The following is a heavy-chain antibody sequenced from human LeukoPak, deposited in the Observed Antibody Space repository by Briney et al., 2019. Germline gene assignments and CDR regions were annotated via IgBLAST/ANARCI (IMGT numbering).Heavy chain of an antibody. D-gene: IGHD2-2*01. CDR1: GGSISGGGYY. V-gene: IGHV4-31*03. Sequence: SETLSLTCTVSGGSISGGGYYWSWIRQLPGKGLGWMGYIYYSGTIYYNSSLQSRIIMSIDTSKNQFSLNLSSVTAADTAMYYCARGLSTRRGYYFDSWGQGTPVTVSS. CDR3: ARGLSTRRGYYFDS. CDR2: IYYSGTI. J-gene: IGHJ4*02.